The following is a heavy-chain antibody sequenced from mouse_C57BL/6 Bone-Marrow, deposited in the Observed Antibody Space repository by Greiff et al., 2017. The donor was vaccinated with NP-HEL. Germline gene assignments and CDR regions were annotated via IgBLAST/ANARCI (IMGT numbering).Heavy chain of an antibody. V-gene: IGHV5-2*01. J-gene: IGHJ4*01. CDR3: ARQVTTKRYAMDY. CDR1: EYEFPSHD. Sequence: EVKLMESGGGLVQPGESLKLSCESNEYEFPSHDMYWVRKTPEKRLELVAAINSDGGSTYYPDTMERRFIISRDNTKRTLYLQMSSLRSEDTALYYCARQVTTKRYAMDYWGQGTSVTVSS. D-gene: IGHD2-2*01. CDR2: INSDGGST.